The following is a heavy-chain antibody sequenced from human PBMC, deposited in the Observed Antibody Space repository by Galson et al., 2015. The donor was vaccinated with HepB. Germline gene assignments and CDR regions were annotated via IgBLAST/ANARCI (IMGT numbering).Heavy chain of an antibody. CDR2: VTGSGGST. CDR1: GFTFSSHA. D-gene: IGHD1-1*01. J-gene: IGHJ4*02. Sequence: SLRLSCAASGFTFSSHAMGWVRQAPGKGLEWVSVVTGSGGSTYYTDSVKGRFTISRDNSKNTLSLQMDSLRAEDTAVYYCARETTNWTFDCRGQGTLVTVSS. V-gene: IGHV3-23*01. CDR3: ARETTNWTFDC.